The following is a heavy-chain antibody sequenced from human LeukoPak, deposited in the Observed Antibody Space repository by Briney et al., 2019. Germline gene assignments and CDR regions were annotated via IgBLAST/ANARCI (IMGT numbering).Heavy chain of an antibody. J-gene: IGHJ4*02. CDR1: GYTFIDYY. D-gene: IGHD2-2*01. V-gene: IGHV1-2*02. CDR3: ARVKKLMPEFEF. Sequence: ASVKVSCKSSGYTFIDYYIHWVRQAPGQGLEWMGWINPNSGATKYAQKFQGRVSMTRDTSINTAYMDLTNLRSDDTAIFYCARVKKLMPEFEFWGQGTLVTVSS. CDR2: INPNSGAT.